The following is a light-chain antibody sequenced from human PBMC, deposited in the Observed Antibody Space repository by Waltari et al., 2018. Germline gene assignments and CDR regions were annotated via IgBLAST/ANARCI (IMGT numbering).Light chain of an antibody. J-gene: IGLJ1*01. CDR3: CSYAEASLLANSYV. CDR2: EIT. V-gene: IGLV2-23*02. Sequence: HSALTQPASVSGSPGQAFTISCTGTNSDVGRFLLVSLHQNPPGKAPKLMIYEITNRPSGISYRSTGSKSGNTASLTISGLQAEDEADYYCCSYAEASLLANSYVFGTGTKITVL. CDR1: NSDVGRFLL.